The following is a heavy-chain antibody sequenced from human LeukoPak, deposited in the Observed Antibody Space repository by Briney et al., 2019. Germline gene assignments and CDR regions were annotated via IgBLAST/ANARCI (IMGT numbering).Heavy chain of an antibody. CDR2: VGDSADTT. CDR3: AKDSFTVVRGVSSDDGFAV. CDR1: GFTFATYG. V-gene: IGHV3-23*01. Sequence: GGSLRLSCAASGFTFATYGMSWVRQAPGKGPEWVSAVGDSADTTHYADSVKGRFFISRDNSKNTVHLQMNSLRAEDTAVYYCAKDSFTVVRGVSSDDGFAVWGQGTMVIVSS. D-gene: IGHD3-10*01. J-gene: IGHJ3*01.